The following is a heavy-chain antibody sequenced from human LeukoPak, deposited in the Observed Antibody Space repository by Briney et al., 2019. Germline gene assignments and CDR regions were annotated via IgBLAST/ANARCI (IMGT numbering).Heavy chain of an antibody. CDR2: IWYDGSNK. J-gene: IGHJ6*03. D-gene: IGHD1-26*01. Sequence: GGSLRLSCAASGFTFSSYGMHWVRQAPGKGLEWVAVIWYDGSNKYYADSVKGRFTISRDNSKNTLYLQMNSLRAKDTAVYYCAGGGSYYYYYYMDVWGKGTTVTVSS. V-gene: IGHV3-33*01. CDR1: GFTFSSYG. CDR3: AGGGSYYYYYYMDV.